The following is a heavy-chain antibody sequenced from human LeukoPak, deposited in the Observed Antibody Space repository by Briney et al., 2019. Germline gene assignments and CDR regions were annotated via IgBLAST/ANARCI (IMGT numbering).Heavy chain of an antibody. CDR1: GYTFTSYG. J-gene: IGHJ6*02. D-gene: IGHD3-10*01. V-gene: IGHV1-18*01. Sequence: GASVKVSCKASGYTFTSYGISWVRQAPGQGLEWMGWISAYNVNTNYAQKLQGRVTMTTDTSTSTAYMELRSLRSDDTAVYYCARYGSGSYYYYYYGMDVWGQGTTVTVSS. CDR2: ISAYNVNT. CDR3: ARYGSGSYYYYYYGMDV.